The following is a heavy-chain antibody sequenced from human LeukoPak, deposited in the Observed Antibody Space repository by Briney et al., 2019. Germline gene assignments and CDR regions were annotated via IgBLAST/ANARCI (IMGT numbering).Heavy chain of an antibody. J-gene: IGHJ6*03. CDR1: GFTFDDYG. V-gene: IGHV3-20*04. CDR3: ARANGDLYYYYYYMDV. Sequence: AGGSLRLSCAASGFTFDDYGMSWVRQAPGKGLEWVSGINWNGGSTGYADSVKGRFTISRDNAKNSLYLRMNSLRAEDTALYYCARANGDLYYYYYYMDVWGKGTTVTVSS. D-gene: IGHD4-17*01. CDR2: INWNGGST.